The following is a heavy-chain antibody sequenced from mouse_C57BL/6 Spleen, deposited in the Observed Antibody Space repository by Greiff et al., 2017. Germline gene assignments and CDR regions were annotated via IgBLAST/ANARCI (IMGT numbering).Heavy chain of an antibody. V-gene: IGHV1-82*01. CDR2: IYPGDGDT. J-gene: IGHJ1*03. Sequence: QVQLQQSGPELVKPGASVKISCKASGYAFSSSWMNWVKQRPGKGLEWMGRIYPGDGDTNYNGKFKGKATLTADKSSSTAYMQLSSLTSEDSAVYFCARGGSSYRYFDVWGTGTTVTVSS. CDR3: ARGGSSYRYFDV. D-gene: IGHD1-1*01. CDR1: GYAFSSSW.